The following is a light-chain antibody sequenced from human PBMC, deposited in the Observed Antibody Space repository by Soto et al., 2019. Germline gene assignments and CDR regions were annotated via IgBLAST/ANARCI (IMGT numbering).Light chain of an antibody. CDR3: QQLNSYTIT. Sequence: DIQVAQSPSSLSASLRYRVTITCQASQGISSFLAWYQQKPGKAPKLLIYAASTLQSGVPSRFSGSGSGTDGTITISSLKKEDGATYFGQQLNSYTITFGQGTRLEIK. CDR2: AAS. V-gene: IGKV1-9*01. CDR1: QGISSF. J-gene: IGKJ5*01.